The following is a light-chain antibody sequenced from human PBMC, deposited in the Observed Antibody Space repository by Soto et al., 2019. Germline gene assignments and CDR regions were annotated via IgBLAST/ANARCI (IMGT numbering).Light chain of an antibody. J-gene: IGLJ2*01. CDR1: SSDIGGYNY. V-gene: IGLV2-8*01. CDR2: EVS. CDR3: SSYAGSINVVV. Sequence: QSALTQPPSASGSPGQSVTISCTGTSSDIGGYNYVSWYQQHPGKAPKLIIYEVSKRPSGVPDRFSGSKSGNTASLTVSGLQAEDEADYYCSSYAGSINVVVFGGGTKVTVL.